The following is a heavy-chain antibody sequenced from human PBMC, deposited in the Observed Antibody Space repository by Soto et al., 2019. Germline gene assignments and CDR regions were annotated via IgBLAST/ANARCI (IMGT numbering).Heavy chain of an antibody. Sequence: QVQLVESGGGVVQPGRSLRLSCAASGFTFSSYGMHWVRQAPGKGLEWVAVISYDGSNKYYADSVKGRLTISRDNSKNTLYLQMNSLRAEDTAVDYCAKDYAQNAFDIWGQGTMVTVSS. CDR3: AKDYAQNAFDI. CDR1: GFTFSSYG. V-gene: IGHV3-30*18. CDR2: ISYDGSNK. J-gene: IGHJ3*02. D-gene: IGHD2-2*01.